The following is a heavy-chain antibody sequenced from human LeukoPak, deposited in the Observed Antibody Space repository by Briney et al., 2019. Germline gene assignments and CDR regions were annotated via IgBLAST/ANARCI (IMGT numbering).Heavy chain of an antibody. CDR3: ARESSLTGAYFDW. Sequence: GGSLRLSCAASGFTLSNYGMHWVRQAPGKGLEWVAVIWYDGTNKQYVDSVKGRFTISRDNSENTLYLQMNSLRDEDTAVYYCARESSLTGAYFDWWGQGTLVTVSS. V-gene: IGHV3-33*01. CDR2: IWYDGTNK. CDR1: GFTLSNYG. D-gene: IGHD3-10*01. J-gene: IGHJ4*02.